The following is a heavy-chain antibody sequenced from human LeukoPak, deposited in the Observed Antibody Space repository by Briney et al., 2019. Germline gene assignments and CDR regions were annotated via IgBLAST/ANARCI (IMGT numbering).Heavy chain of an antibody. CDR1: GYTFTIYG. CDR2: ISAYNGNT. D-gene: IGHD3-9*01. V-gene: IGHV1-18*01. Sequence: ASVNVSSTASGYTFTIYGISWVRQAPGQGLEWVGWISAYNGNTNYEQKLQGRVTMTTDTSTSTAYMELRSLRSDDTAVYYCARDHVLRYFDWLSTHDAFDIWGQGTMVTVSS. CDR3: ARDHVLRYFDWLSTHDAFDI. J-gene: IGHJ3*02.